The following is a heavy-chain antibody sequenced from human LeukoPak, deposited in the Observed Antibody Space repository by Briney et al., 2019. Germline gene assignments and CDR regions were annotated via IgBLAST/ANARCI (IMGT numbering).Heavy chain of an antibody. V-gene: IGHV4-34*01. D-gene: IGHD1-26*01. J-gene: IGHJ4*02. CDR1: GGSFSGYY. Sequence: SETLSLTCAVYGGSFSGYYWSWIRQPPGKGLEWIGEINHSGSTNYNPSLKSRVTISVDTSKNQFSLKLSSVTAADTAVYYCARESGTYRPLDYWGQGILVTVSS. CDR3: ARESGTYRPLDY. CDR2: INHSGST.